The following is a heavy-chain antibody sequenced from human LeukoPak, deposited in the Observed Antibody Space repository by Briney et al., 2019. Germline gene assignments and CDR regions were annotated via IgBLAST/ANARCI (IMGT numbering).Heavy chain of an antibody. CDR1: GFTFSRYE. Sequence: GGSLRLSCAASGFTFSRYEMNWVRQAPGKGLESVSRINTDGTVTTYADSVKGRFTVSRDNADNTMFLQMNSVRDEDTAVYYCATKQWLAPPPDSWGQGTPVTVSS. D-gene: IGHD6-19*01. CDR3: ATKQWLAPPPDS. V-gene: IGHV3-74*01. CDR2: INTDGTVT. J-gene: IGHJ4*02.